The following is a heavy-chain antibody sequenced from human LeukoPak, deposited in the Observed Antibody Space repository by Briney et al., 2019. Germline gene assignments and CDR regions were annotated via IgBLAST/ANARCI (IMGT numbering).Heavy chain of an antibody. D-gene: IGHD6-6*01. CDR1: GYTFTSYG. CDR3: ARDYPYSSSSLSYYYYGMDV. J-gene: IGHJ6*02. V-gene: IGHV1-18*01. CDR2: ISAYNGNT. Sequence: ASVKVSCKASGYTFTSYGISWVRQAPGQGLEWMGWISAYNGNTNYAQKLQGRVTMTTDTSTSTDYMELRSLRSDDTAVYYCARDYPYSSSSLSYYYYGMDVWGQGTTVTVSS.